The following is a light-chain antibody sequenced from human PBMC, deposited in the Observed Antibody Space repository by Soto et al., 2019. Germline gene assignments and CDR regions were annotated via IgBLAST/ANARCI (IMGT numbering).Light chain of an antibody. V-gene: IGKV1-17*01. Sequence: DIQMTQSPSSLSASVGDRVTVTCRASQAIRNDLGWYQQRPGKAPKRLIYAASSLQSGVPSRFSGSGSETEFTLTITSLQPEDSATYYCLQNNGFPPTFGQGTKVEIK. CDR1: QAIRND. CDR3: LQNNGFPPT. J-gene: IGKJ1*01. CDR2: AAS.